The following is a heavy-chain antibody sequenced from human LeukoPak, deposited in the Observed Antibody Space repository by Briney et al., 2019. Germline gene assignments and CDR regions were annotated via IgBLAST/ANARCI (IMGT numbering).Heavy chain of an antibody. D-gene: IGHD3-22*01. CDR2: ISDDGRHN. Sequence: QAGGSLRLSCAASGFTFSTYAMNWVRQAPGKGLEWVAVISDDGRHNYYADSVKGRFTISRDNANNSLYLQMNSLRAEDTAVYYCARASSGPPRHWGQGTLVTVSS. J-gene: IGHJ4*02. CDR3: ARASSGPPRH. V-gene: IGHV3-30*04. CDR1: GFTFSTYA.